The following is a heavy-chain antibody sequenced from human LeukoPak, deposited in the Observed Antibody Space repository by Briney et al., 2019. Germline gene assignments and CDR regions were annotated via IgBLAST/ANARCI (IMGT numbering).Heavy chain of an antibody. J-gene: IGHJ4*02. V-gene: IGHV3-7*01. CDR3: ASLLTLVTFDY. D-gene: IGHD3-10*01. CDR1: GFTFNSYS. CDR2: IKQDGSEK. Sequence: GGSLRLSCAASGFTFNSYSMNWVRQAPGKGLEWVANIKQDGSEKYYVDSVEGRFTISRDNAKNSLYLQMNSLRAEDTAVYYCASLLTLVTFDYWGQGTLVTVSS.